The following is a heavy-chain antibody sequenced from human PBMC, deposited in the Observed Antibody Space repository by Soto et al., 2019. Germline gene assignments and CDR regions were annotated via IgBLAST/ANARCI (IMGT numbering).Heavy chain of an antibody. Sequence: SVKVSCKASGGTLGSYAISWVRQAPGQGLERMGGIIPIFGTANYAQKFQGRVTITADESTSTAYMELSSLRSEDTAVYYCARRADGDYVSPYYFDYWGQGTLVTVSS. CDR2: IIPIFGTA. J-gene: IGHJ4*02. CDR3: ARRADGDYVSPYYFDY. CDR1: GGTLGSYA. D-gene: IGHD4-17*01. V-gene: IGHV1-69*13.